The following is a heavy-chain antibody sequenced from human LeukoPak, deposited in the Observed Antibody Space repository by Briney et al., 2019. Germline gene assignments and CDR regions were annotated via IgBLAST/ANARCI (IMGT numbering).Heavy chain of an antibody. Sequence: SETLSLTCTVSGDSISSGSYYWSWLRQPPGKGLEWIGYFYYSGSTNYNPSLKSRVTMSVDTSKNQFSLKLSSVTAADTAVLYCARFQYTTGLFDYWGQGALVTVSS. CDR3: ARFQYTTGLFDY. J-gene: IGHJ4*02. D-gene: IGHD1-1*01. CDR1: GDSISSGSYY. V-gene: IGHV4-61*01. CDR2: FYYSGST.